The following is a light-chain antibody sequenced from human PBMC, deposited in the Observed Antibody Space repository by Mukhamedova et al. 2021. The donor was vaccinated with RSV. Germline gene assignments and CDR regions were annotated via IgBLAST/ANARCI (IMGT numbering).Light chain of an antibody. CDR3: QKYSSAPLT. Sequence: WYQRRVHGQAPKLLIYAASILQSGVPSRFSGSGSGTDFTLTISSLQPEDVATYYCQKYSSAPLTFGPGTKVDIQ. CDR2: AAS. V-gene: IGKV1-27*01. J-gene: IGKJ3*01.